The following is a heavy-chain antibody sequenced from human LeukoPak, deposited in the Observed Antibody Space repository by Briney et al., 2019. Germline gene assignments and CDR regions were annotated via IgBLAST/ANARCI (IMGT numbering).Heavy chain of an antibody. V-gene: IGHV4-38-2*02. Sequence: PSETLSLTCAVPGYSISSGYYWGWIRQPPGKGLEWIGSIYHSGSTYYNPSLKSRVTISVDTSKNQFSLKLSSVTAADTAVYYCARDRAPDYDFWSGYPADDYWGQGTLVTVSS. J-gene: IGHJ4*02. CDR1: GYSISSGYY. CDR2: IYHSGST. D-gene: IGHD3-3*01. CDR3: ARDRAPDYDFWSGYPADDY.